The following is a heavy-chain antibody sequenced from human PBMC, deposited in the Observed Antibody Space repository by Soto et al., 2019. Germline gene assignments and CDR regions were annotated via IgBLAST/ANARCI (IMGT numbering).Heavy chain of an antibody. D-gene: IGHD1-7*01. CDR3: GRGEADRYNWNYGIDY. V-gene: IGHV4-59*07. J-gene: IGHJ4*02. CDR1: GGSISSYY. CDR2: IYYKENT. Sequence: KASDTLSFTCTVSGGSISSYYWRWIRQAPGKGLEGIAYIYYKENTNYNPSLKSRVTISVDTSKNQFSLKLSSVTAADTAVYYCGRGEADRYNWNYGIDYWGRGTLVTVSS.